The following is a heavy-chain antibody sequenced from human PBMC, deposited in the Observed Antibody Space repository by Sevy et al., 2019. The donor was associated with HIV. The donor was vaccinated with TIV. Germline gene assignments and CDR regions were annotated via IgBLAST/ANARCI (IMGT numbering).Heavy chain of an antibody. V-gene: IGHV3-30-3*01. Sequence: GGSLRLSCAASGFTFSSYAMHWVRQAPGKGLEWVAVISYDGSNKYYADSVKGRFTISRDKSKNTLYLQMNSLRAEDTAVYYCARDLAYDSSGPFDYWGQGTLVTVSS. J-gene: IGHJ4*02. D-gene: IGHD3-22*01. CDR3: ARDLAYDSSGPFDY. CDR2: ISYDGSNK. CDR1: GFTFSSYA.